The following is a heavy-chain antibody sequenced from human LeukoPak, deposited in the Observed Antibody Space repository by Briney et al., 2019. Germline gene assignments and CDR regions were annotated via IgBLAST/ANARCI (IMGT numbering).Heavy chain of an antibody. D-gene: IGHD4-23*01. Sequence: GGSLRLSCAASGFTFSGSAMHWVRQASGKGLQWVGRIRSKANSYATAYAASVKGRFTISRDDSKNTAYLQMNSLKTEDTAVYYCTTDPFGGDAFDIWGQGTTVTVSS. CDR2: IRSKANSYAT. CDR1: GFTFSGSA. V-gene: IGHV3-73*01. J-gene: IGHJ3*02. CDR3: TTDPFGGDAFDI.